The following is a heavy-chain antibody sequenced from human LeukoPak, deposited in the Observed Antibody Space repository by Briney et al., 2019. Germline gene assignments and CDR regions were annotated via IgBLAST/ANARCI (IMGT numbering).Heavy chain of an antibody. CDR2: IYTSGST. V-gene: IGHV4-61*02. Sequence: SETLSLTCTVSGGSISSGGYYWSWIRQPAGKGLEWIGRIYTSGSTNYNPSLKSRVTISVDTSKTQFSLKLSSVTAADTAVYYCARELGSGTYGEYYFDYWGQGTLVTVSS. CDR3: ARELGSGTYGEYYFDY. CDR1: GGSISSGGYY. D-gene: IGHD1-26*01. J-gene: IGHJ4*02.